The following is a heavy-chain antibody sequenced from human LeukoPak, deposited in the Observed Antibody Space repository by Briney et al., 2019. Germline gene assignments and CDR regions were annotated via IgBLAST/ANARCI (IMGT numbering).Heavy chain of an antibody. D-gene: IGHD3-22*01. Sequence: GGSLRLSCAASGFTFSSYAMSWVRQAPGKGLEWVSAIGGSGGSTYYADSVKGRFTISRDNSKNTLYLQMNSLRAEDTAVYYCAKDDYYDSSGPQDYWGQGTLVTVSS. CDR3: AKDDYYDSSGPQDY. J-gene: IGHJ4*02. CDR2: IGGSGGST. V-gene: IGHV3-23*01. CDR1: GFTFSSYA.